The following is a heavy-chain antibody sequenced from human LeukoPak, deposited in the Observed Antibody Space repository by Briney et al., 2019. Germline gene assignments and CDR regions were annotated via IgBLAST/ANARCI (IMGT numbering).Heavy chain of an antibody. D-gene: IGHD3-22*01. CDR2: INHSGST. CDR3: ARLSGYYYVDY. J-gene: IGHJ4*02. V-gene: IGHV4-34*01. CDR1: GGSFSGYY. Sequence: SETLSLTCAVYGGSFSGYYWSWIRQPPGKGLEWIGEINHSGSTNYNPSLKSQVTISVDTSKNQFSLKLSSVTAADTAVYYCARLSGYYYVDYWGQGTLVTVSS.